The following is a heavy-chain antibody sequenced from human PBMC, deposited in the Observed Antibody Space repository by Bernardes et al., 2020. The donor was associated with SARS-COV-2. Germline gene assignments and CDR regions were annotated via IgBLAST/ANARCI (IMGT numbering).Heavy chain of an antibody. D-gene: IGHD4-17*01. V-gene: IGHV3-33*01. Sequence: GGSLRLSCAASGFTFSSYGMHWVRQAPGKGLEWVADIWYDGSNKYYADSVKGRFTISRDNSKNTLYLQMNSLRAEDTDVYYCARDDYGDYGWYFDLWGRGTLVTVSS. CDR2: IWYDGSNK. CDR1: GFTFSSYG. CDR3: ARDDYGDYGWYFDL. J-gene: IGHJ2*01.